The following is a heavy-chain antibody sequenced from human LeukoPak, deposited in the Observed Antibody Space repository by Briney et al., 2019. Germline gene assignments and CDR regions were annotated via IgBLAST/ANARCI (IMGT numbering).Heavy chain of an antibody. J-gene: IGHJ6*03. Sequence: SETLSLTCNVSGGSISGYHWSWIRQPPGKGLEWLGYIYYSGSSNYNPSLKSRVTMSADTSKNQFSLELSSVTAADTAVYYCARVPRSYYYYYYMDVWGKGATVTVSS. CDR3: ARVPRSYYYYYYMDV. V-gene: IGHV4-59*01. CDR1: GGSISGYH. CDR2: IYYSGSS.